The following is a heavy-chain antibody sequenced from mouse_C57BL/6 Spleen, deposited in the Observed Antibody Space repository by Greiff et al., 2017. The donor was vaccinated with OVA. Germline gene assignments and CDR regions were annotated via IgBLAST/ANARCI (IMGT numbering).Heavy chain of an antibody. Sequence: DVQLVESEGGLVQPGSSMKLSCTASGFTFSDYYMAWVRQVPEKGLEWVANINYDGSSTYYLDSLKSRFIISRDNAKNILYLQMSSLKSEDTATYYCARDRGGFAYWGQGTLVTVSA. CDR1: GFTFSDYY. D-gene: IGHD3-1*01. CDR2: INYDGSST. V-gene: IGHV5-16*01. CDR3: ARDRGGFAY. J-gene: IGHJ3*01.